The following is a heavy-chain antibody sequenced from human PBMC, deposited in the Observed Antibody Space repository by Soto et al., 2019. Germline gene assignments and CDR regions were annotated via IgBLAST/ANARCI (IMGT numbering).Heavy chain of an antibody. J-gene: IGHJ3*02. Sequence: ASVKVSCKASGFTFTSSAVQWVRQARGQRLEWIGWIVVGSGNTNYAQKFQERVTITREMSTSTDYMELSSLRSEDTAVYYCAADSYTYYYDSSEDAFDIWGQGTMVTVSS. V-gene: IGHV1-58*01. CDR2: IVVGSGNT. CDR3: AADSYTYYYDSSEDAFDI. CDR1: GFTFTSSA. D-gene: IGHD3-22*01.